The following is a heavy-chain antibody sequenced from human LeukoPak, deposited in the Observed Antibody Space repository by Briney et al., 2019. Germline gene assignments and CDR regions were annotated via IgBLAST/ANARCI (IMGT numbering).Heavy chain of an antibody. CDR3: ARESSPYYYDSSGYYIQH. V-gene: IGHV1-69*13. J-gene: IGHJ1*01. D-gene: IGHD3-22*01. CDR1: GGTFSSYA. CDR2: INPIFGTA. Sequence: ASVKVSCKASGGTFSSYAISSVRQPPGQGVEWMGGINPIFGTANYAQKFQGRVTITADESTSTAYMELSSLRSEDTAGYYCARESSPYYYDSSGYYIQHWGQGTLVTVSS.